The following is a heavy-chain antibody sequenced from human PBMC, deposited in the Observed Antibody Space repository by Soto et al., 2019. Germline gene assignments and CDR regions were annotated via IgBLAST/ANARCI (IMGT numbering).Heavy chain of an antibody. CDR1: VYTFTGYY. J-gene: IGHJ4*02. V-gene: IGHV1-2*04. D-gene: IGHD3-22*01. CDR2: INPNSGGT. CDR3: ARGYYYDSSGYYTDFDY. Sequence: ASGKVSCKASVYTFTGYYMHWVRQAPGQGLEWMGWINPNSGGTNYAQKFQGWVTMTRDTSISTAYMELGRLRSDDTAVYYCARGYYYDSSGYYTDFDYWGQGTLVTVSS.